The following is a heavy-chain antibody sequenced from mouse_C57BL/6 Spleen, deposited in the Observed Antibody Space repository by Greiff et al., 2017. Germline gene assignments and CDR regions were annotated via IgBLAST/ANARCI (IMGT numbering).Heavy chain of an antibody. V-gene: IGHV1-69*01. Sequence: VQLQQPGAELVMPGASVKLSCKASGYTFTSYWMHWVKQRPGQGLEWIGEIDPSDSYTNYNQKFKGKSTLTVDKSSSTAYMQLSSLTSEDSAVYYCARSDYYGSSYPYYAMDYWGQGTSVTVSS. CDR3: ARSDYYGSSYPYYAMDY. D-gene: IGHD1-1*01. J-gene: IGHJ4*01. CDR1: GYTFTSYW. CDR2: IDPSDSYT.